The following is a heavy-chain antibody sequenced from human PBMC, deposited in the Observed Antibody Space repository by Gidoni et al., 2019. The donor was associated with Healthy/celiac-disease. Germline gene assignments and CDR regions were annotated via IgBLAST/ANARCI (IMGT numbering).Heavy chain of an antibody. CDR1: GCSVSSGSYY. CDR3: ARGWELLTYYFDY. CDR2: IYYSGST. D-gene: IGHD1-26*01. Sequence: QVQLQESGPGLVKPSETLSLTCTVSGCSVSSGSYYWSWIRQPPGKGLEWIGYIYYSGSTNYNPSLKSRVTISVDTSKNQFSLKLSSVTAADTAVYYCARGWELLTYYFDYWGQGTLVTVSS. J-gene: IGHJ4*02. V-gene: IGHV4-61*01.